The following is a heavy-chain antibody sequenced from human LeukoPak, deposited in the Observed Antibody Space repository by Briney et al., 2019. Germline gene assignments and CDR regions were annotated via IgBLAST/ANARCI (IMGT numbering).Heavy chain of an antibody. CDR2: TYYRSKWYN. CDR3: ARVTGNVGVRGVIDY. D-gene: IGHD3-10*01. J-gene: IGHJ4*02. CDR1: GDSVSSNSAA. Sequence: SQTLSLTCAISGDSVSSNSAAWNWPRQSPSRGLEWLGRTYYRSKWYNDYAVSVKSRITINPDTSKNQFSLQLNSVTPEDTAVYYCARVTGNVGVRGVIDYWGQGTLVTVSS. V-gene: IGHV6-1*01.